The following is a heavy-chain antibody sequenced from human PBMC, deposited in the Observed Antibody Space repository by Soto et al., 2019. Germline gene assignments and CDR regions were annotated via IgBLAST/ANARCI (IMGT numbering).Heavy chain of an antibody. CDR3: TRSLAIDFDS. CDR2: IRRMAYGGTT. Sequence: GGSLRLSCSASGFNFGACAMRWVRQAPGKGLEWVGFIRRMAYGGTTDYAASVKGRFSISRDDSKSIVYLQMNSLEIEDTAVYYCTRSLAIDFDSWGQGTLVTVS. V-gene: IGHV3-49*04. CDR1: GFNFGACA. J-gene: IGHJ4*02.